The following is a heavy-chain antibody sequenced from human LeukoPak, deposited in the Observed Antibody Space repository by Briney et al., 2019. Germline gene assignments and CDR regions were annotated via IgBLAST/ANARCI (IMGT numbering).Heavy chain of an antibody. D-gene: IGHD6-19*01. CDR3: ARVKTVAGPYYYYYMDV. CDR2: IYSGGST. Sequence: GGSLRLSCAASGFTFSSYSMNWVRQAPGKGLEWVSVIYSGGSTYYADSVKGRFTISRDNSKNTLYLQMNSLRAEDTAVYYCARVKTVAGPYYYYYMDVWGKGTTVTISS. V-gene: IGHV3-53*01. CDR1: GFTFSSYS. J-gene: IGHJ6*03.